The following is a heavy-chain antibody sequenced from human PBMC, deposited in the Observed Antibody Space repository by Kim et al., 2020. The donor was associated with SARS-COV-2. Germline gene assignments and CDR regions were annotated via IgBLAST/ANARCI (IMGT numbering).Heavy chain of an antibody. CDR1: GYTLTELS. V-gene: IGHV1-24*01. Sequence: ASVKVSCKVSGYTLTELSMHWVRQAPGKGLEWMGGFDPEDGETIYAQKFQGRVTMTEDTSTDTAYMELSSLRSEDTAVYYCATGQSIVVVPAAIRTYCCSYGMDVWGQGTPVTVSS. CDR3: ATGQSIVVVPAAIRTYCCSYGMDV. CDR2: FDPEDGET. D-gene: IGHD2-2*01. J-gene: IGHJ6*02.